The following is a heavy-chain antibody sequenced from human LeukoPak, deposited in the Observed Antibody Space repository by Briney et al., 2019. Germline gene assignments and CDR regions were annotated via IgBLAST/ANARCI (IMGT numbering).Heavy chain of an antibody. J-gene: IGHJ5*02. CDR1: GYTFISYT. V-gene: IGHV1-3*01. Sequence: ASVKVSCKASGYTFISYTLHWVRQAPGQRLEWMGWINAGNGNTKYSQKFQGRVTFTRGTSASTAYMELSSLRSEDTAVYYCARSGGGDCYSTGPCWFDPWGQGTLVTVSS. CDR3: ARSGGGDCYSTGPCWFDP. CDR2: INAGNGNT. D-gene: IGHD2-21*02.